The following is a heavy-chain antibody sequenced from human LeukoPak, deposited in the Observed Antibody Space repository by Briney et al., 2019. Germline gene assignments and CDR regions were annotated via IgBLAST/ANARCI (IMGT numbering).Heavy chain of an antibody. Sequence: GASVNVSCKASGYTFTGYYMHWVRQAPGQGLEWMGWINPNSGGTNYAQKFQGRVTMTRDTSISTAYMELSRLRSDDTAVYYCAREDSSGYYPHDAFDIWGQGTMVTVSS. CDR3: AREDSSGYYPHDAFDI. V-gene: IGHV1-2*02. D-gene: IGHD3-22*01. J-gene: IGHJ3*02. CDR2: INPNSGGT. CDR1: GYTFTGYY.